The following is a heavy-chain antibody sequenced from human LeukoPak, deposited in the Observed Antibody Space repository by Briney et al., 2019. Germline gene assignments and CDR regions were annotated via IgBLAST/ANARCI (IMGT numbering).Heavy chain of an antibody. CDR2: ISSSSSYI. J-gene: IGHJ5*02. V-gene: IGHV3-21*01. CDR1: GFTFSSYS. D-gene: IGHD2-2*01. CDR3: ARGRGYCSSTSCLNWFDP. Sequence: PGGSLRLPCAASGFTFSSYSMNWVRQAPGKGLEWVSSISSSSSYIYYADSVKGRFTISRDNAKNSLYLQMNSLRAEDTAVYYCARGRGYCSSTSCLNWFDPWGQGTLVTVSS.